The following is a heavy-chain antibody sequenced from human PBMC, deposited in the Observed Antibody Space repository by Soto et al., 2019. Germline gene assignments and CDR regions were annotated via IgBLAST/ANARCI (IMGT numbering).Heavy chain of an antibody. J-gene: IGHJ6*03. V-gene: IGHV1-3*01. Sequence: QVHLVQSGAEMKKPGASVNVSCQASGYTFTTYAIHWVRQAPGQSLEWVGGINAGNGNTRYSQTFEGRVAISRDIFPNTVYMEVSSLTLEDTAVYYCAREMRMYGSATYFAGGYYYMDVWGKGTTVTVSS. CDR3: AREMRMYGSATYFAGGYYYMDV. CDR1: GYTFTTYA. D-gene: IGHD3-10*01. CDR2: INAGNGNT.